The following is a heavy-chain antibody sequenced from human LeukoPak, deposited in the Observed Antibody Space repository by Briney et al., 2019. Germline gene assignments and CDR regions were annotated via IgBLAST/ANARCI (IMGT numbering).Heavy chain of an antibody. V-gene: IGHV4-30-2*01. D-gene: IGHD3-10*01. CDR3: ARGYYYGSLSGMDV. Sequence: SESLSLTCAVSGGSISSGGYSWSWIRQPPGKGLEWIGYIYHSGSTYYNPSLKSRLTISVDRSKNQFSLKLSSVTAADTAVYYCARGYYYGSLSGMDVWGKGTTVTVSS. CDR1: GGSISSGGYS. J-gene: IGHJ6*04. CDR2: IYHSGST.